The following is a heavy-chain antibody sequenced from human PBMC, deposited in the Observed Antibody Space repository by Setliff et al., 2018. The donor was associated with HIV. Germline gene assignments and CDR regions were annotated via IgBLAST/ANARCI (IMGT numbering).Heavy chain of an antibody. CDR1: GLIFEDYG. Sequence: PGGSLRLSCATSGLIFEDYGMNWVRQAPGKGLEWVSSISSSSNYIYYADSVKGRFTISRDNAKNSLYLQMSSLRAEDTAVYYCARDVAVASFFNYWGQGTLVTVSS. J-gene: IGHJ4*02. D-gene: IGHD6-19*01. CDR2: ISSSSNYI. V-gene: IGHV3-21*04. CDR3: ARDVAVASFFNY.